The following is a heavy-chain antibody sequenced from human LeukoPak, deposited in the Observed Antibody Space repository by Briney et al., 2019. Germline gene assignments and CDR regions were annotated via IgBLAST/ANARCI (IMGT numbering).Heavy chain of an antibody. V-gene: IGHV5-51*01. Sequence: GESLKISCRGSGHDFSDYWIGWVRQMPGKGLEWMGIIFPGDSNTIYGPSFQGQVTISVDRSISTAYLQWSSLKASDTAMYYCARHPITRYYDSSGYSAAGPDYWGQETLVTVSS. D-gene: IGHD3-22*01. J-gene: IGHJ4*02. CDR3: ARHPITRYYDSSGYSAAGPDY. CDR1: GHDFSDYW. CDR2: IFPGDSNT.